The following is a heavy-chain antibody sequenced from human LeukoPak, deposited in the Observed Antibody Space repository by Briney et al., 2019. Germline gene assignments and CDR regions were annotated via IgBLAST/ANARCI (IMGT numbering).Heavy chain of an antibody. V-gene: IGHV4-4*07. CDR3: ARGYYGGAVDS. D-gene: IGHD3-16*01. Sequence: SETLSLTCTVSRGSINNQYWSWIRQPAGKGLEWIGRMYTNGESDYNPSLKSRVAMSVDTSKSQFSLKLNYMTAADTALYYCARGYYGGAVDSWGQGILVIVSS. J-gene: IGHJ4*02. CDR1: RGSINNQY. CDR2: MYTNGES.